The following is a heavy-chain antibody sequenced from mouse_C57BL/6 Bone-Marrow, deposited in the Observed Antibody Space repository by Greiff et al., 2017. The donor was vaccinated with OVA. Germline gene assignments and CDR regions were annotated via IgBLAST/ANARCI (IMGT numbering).Heavy chain of an antibody. Sequence: QVQLQQSGAELARPGASVKLSCKASGYTFTSYGISWVKQRTGQGLEGIGEIYPRSGNTYYNEKFKGKATLTADKSSSTAYMELRSLTSEDSAVYFCARYDGYYLFAYWGQGTLVTVSA. CDR2: IYPRSGNT. CDR3: ARYDGYYLFAY. CDR1: GYTFTSYG. J-gene: IGHJ3*01. D-gene: IGHD2-3*01. V-gene: IGHV1-81*01.